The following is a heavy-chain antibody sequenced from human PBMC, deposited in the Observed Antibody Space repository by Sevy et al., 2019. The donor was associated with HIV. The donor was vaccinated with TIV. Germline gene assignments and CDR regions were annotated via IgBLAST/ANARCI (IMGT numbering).Heavy chain of an antibody. J-gene: IGHJ4*02. CDR2: ISVYGEK. Sequence: ASVKVSCKTSGYTFNNYGISWVREAPGQGLGWMGWISVYGEKNYAQKVQDRLTVPTDTSTATAYMELRSLRSDDTAVYYCARGLYFDFGAYWGQGTLVTVSS. V-gene: IGHV1-18*01. CDR1: GYTFNNYG. D-gene: IGHD3-10*01. CDR3: ARGLYFDFGAY.